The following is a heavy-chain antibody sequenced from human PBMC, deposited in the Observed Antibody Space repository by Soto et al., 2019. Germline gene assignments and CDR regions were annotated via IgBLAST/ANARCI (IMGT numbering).Heavy chain of an antibody. CDR2: MSYDGGKK. D-gene: IGHD2-2*02. J-gene: IGHJ6*02. Sequence: PEGSLRLSCAASGFSFSNFGMHWVRQAPGKGLEWVTFMSYDGGKKYYADSVKGRFTISRDNSKNTLYLQMNSLRGEDTAVYYCAKDLPHCSECSCYNVYGMAVWGQGTTVTVSS. CDR3: AKDLPHCSECSCYNVYGMAV. V-gene: IGHV3-30*18. CDR1: GFSFSNFG.